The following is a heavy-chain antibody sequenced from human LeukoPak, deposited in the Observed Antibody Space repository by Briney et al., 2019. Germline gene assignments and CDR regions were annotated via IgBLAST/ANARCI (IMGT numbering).Heavy chain of an antibody. V-gene: IGHV3-30*03. CDR2: ISYDGSNK. D-gene: IGHD6-13*01. J-gene: IGHJ4*02. Sequence: PGGSLRLSCAASGFTFSSYGMHWVRQAPGKGLEWVAVISYDGSNKYYADSVKGRFTISRDNSKNTLYLQMNSLRAEDTAVYYCAREGGGVEYSSSWYGLDYWGQGTLVTVSS. CDR3: AREGGGVEYSSSWYGLDY. CDR1: GFTFSSYG.